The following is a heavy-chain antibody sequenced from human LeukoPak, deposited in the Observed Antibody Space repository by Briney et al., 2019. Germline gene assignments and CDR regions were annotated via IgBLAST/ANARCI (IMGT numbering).Heavy chain of an antibody. V-gene: IGHV1-46*01. CDR1: GYIFTGYY. D-gene: IGHD3-10*01. CDR2: IYTRDGGT. J-gene: IGHJ4*02. CDR3: ARDLEYTTSGERLDD. Sequence: GASVKVSCKASGYIFTGYYMQWVRQAPGHGLEWVGVIYTRDGGTVYAQSLQGRVTVTRDLSTSTVYMEQSNLRSEDTAVYYCARDLEYTTSGERLDDWGQGTLVTVSS.